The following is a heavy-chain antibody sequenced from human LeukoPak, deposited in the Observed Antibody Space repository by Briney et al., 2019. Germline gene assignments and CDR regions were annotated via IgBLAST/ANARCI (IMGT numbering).Heavy chain of an antibody. J-gene: IGHJ5*02. D-gene: IGHD3-3*01. CDR1: GYSFTSYW. V-gene: IGHV5-51*01. CDR3: ARSYDFWSGSNWFDP. CDR2: IYPGDSDT. Sequence: GESLKISCMGSGYSFTSYWVGWVRQMPGKGLEWMGIIYPGDSDTRYSPSFQGQVTISADKSISTAYLQWSSLKASDTAMYYCARSYDFWSGSNWFDPWGQGTLVTVSS.